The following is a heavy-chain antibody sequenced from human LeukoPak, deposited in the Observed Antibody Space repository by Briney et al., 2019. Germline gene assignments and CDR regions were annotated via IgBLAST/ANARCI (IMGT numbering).Heavy chain of an antibody. V-gene: IGHV1-46*01. D-gene: IGHD3-16*02. Sequence: ASVKVSCKASGYTFTSYYMHWVRQAPGQGLEWMGIINPSGGSTSYAQKFQGRVTMTRDTSTSTVYMELSSLRSEDTAVYYCAREEHDYVWGSYRYYYYYGIDVWGQGTTVTVSS. CDR3: AREEHDYVWGSYRYYYYYGIDV. J-gene: IGHJ6*01. CDR2: INPSGGST. CDR1: GYTFTSYY.